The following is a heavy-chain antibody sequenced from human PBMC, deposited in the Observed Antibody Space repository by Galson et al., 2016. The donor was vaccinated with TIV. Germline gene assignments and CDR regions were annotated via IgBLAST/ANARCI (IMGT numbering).Heavy chain of an antibody. D-gene: IGHD2-15*01. CDR3: ARVVGYCSGDDCLLVAAFDI. V-gene: IGHV4-61*02. CDR1: GAFIRSGSYY. CDR2: IYTSGIT. J-gene: IGHJ3*02. Sequence: TLSLTCTVSGAFIRSGSYYWNWIRQPAGKGLEWIGRIYTSGITNYNPSLKSRVTISVDASKNQFSLTLTSVPAADTAVYYCARVVGYCSGDDCLLVAAFDIWGQGTVVSVSS.